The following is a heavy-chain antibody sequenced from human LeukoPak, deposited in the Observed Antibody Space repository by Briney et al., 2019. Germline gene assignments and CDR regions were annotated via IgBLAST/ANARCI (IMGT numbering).Heavy chain of an antibody. V-gene: IGHV4-39*07. CDR1: GGSNSSSSYY. Sequence: SETLSLTCTVSGGSNSSSSYYWGWIRQPPGKGLEWIGSIYYSGSTYYNPSLKSRVTISVDTSKNQFSLKLSSVTAADTAVYYCARGPPRGYCSGGSCSSGWFDPWGQGTLVTVSS. CDR2: IYYSGST. CDR3: ARGPPRGYCSGGSCSSGWFDP. J-gene: IGHJ5*02. D-gene: IGHD2-15*01.